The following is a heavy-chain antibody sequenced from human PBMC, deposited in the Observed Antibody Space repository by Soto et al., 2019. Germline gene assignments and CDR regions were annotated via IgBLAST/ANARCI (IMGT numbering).Heavy chain of an antibody. CDR3: AKVGDSGPKNQLLYYYYYGMDV. CDR2: ISGSGGST. J-gene: IGHJ6*02. D-gene: IGHD2-2*01. CDR1: GFTFSSYA. Sequence: SGGSLRLSCAASGFTFSSYAMSWVRQAPGKGLEWVSAISGSGGSTYYADSVKGRFTISRDNSKNTLYLQMNSLRAEDTAVYYCAKVGDSGPKNQLLYYYYYGMDVWGQGTTVTVSS. V-gene: IGHV3-23*01.